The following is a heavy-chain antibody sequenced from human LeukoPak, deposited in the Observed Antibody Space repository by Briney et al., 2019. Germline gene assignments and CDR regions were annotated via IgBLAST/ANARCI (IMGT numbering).Heavy chain of an antibody. V-gene: IGHV3-7*01. J-gene: IGHJ4*02. Sequence: GGSLRLSCAASGLTFTNYWMTWVRQAPGKGLEWVANINKDGSEKQYVDSVKGRFTISRDNPKNSVYLQMSSLRVEDSAVYYCARDPVQDFDFWGQGIMVTVSS. CDR2: INKDGSEK. CDR3: ARDPVQDFDF. CDR1: GLTFTNYW.